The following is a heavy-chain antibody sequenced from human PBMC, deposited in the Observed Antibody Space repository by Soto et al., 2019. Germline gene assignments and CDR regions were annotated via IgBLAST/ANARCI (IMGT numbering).Heavy chain of an antibody. D-gene: IGHD2-15*01. CDR2: INSDGSST. Sequence: EVQLVESGGGLVQPGGSLRLSCAASGFTFSSYWMQWVRQAPGKGLVWVSRINSDGSSTSYADSVKGRFTISRDNAKNTLYRQMNSLRAEDTAVYYCARGTYCSGGICYSIFLRGWGQGTLVTVSS. CDR3: ARGTYCSGGICYSIFLRG. V-gene: IGHV3-74*01. CDR1: GFTFSSYW. J-gene: IGHJ4*02.